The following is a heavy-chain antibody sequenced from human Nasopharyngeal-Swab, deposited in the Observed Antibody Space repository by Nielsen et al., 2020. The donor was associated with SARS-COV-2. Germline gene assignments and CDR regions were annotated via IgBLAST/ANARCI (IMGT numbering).Heavy chain of an antibody. CDR1: GFTFSGYA. J-gene: IGHJ5*02. Sequence: GGSLRLSCAASGFTFSGYAMSWVRQAPGKGLEWVSVISGSGATTYHADSVKGRFTISRDNSQNTVYLQMNNLRVEDTARYYCAKGVEQWLVAGNLFDPWGQGTMVTVSS. CDR3: AKGVEQWLVAGNLFDP. CDR2: ISGSGATT. D-gene: IGHD6-19*01. V-gene: IGHV3-23*01.